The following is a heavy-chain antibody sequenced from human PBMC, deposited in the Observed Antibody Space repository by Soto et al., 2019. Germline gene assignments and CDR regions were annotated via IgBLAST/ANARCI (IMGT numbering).Heavy chain of an antibody. J-gene: IGHJ6*03. D-gene: IGHD2-2*01. CDR2: INAGNGNT. CDR1: GYTFTSYA. Sequence: ASVKVSCKASGYTFTSYAMHWVRQAPGQRLEWMGWINAGNGNTKYSQKFQGRVTITRDTSASTAYMELSSLRSEDTAVYYCASFPPSADIVVVPAADSYYYYYYLDFWGKGSTVTVSS. V-gene: IGHV1-3*01. CDR3: ASFPPSADIVVVPAADSYYYYYYLDF.